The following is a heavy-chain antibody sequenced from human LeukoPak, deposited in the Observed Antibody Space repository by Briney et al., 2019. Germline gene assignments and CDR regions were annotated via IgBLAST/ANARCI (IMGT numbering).Heavy chain of an antibody. J-gene: IGHJ2*01. V-gene: IGHV4-59*01. CDR2: IYYSGST. CDR3: ARDEVSYSGSYSFLGPFDL. D-gene: IGHD1-26*01. Sequence: PSETLSLTCTVSGGSISRYYWNWIRQPPGKGLEWIGYIYYSGSTNYNPSLKSRVTISVDTSKNQFSLKLSSVTAADTAVYYCARDEVSYSGSYSFLGPFDLWGRGTLVTVSS. CDR1: GGSISRYY.